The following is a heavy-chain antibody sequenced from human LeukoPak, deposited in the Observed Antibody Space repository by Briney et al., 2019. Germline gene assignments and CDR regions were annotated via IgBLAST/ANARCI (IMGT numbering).Heavy chain of an antibody. CDR2: IIPILGIA. Sequence: GPSVKVSCKASGGTFSSYAISWVRQAPGQGLEWMGRIIPILGIANYAQKFQGRVTITADKSTSTAYMELSSLRSEDTAVYYCARAGAVAGTYDAFDIWGQGTMVTVSS. CDR3: ARAGAVAGTYDAFDI. J-gene: IGHJ3*02. D-gene: IGHD6-19*01. V-gene: IGHV1-69*04. CDR1: GGTFSSYA.